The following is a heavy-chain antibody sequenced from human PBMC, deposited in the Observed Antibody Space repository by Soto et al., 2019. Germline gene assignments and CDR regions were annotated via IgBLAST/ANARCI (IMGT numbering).Heavy chain of an antibody. CDR2: IIPIFGTA. CDR1: GGTFSSYA. CDR3: ARKGGGYSSSSLYYYGMDV. V-gene: IGHV1-69*13. J-gene: IGHJ6*02. Sequence: SVKVSCKASGGTFSSYAISWVRQAPGQGLEWMGGIIPIFGTANYAQKFQGRVTITADESTSTAYMELSSLRSEDTAVYYCARKGGGYSSSSLYYYGMDVWGQGTTVTVSS. D-gene: IGHD6-6*01.